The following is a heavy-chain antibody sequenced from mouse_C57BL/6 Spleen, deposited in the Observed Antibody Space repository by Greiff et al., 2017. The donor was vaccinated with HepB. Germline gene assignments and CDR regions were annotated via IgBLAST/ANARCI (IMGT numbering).Heavy chain of an antibody. V-gene: IGHV1-82*01. CDR1: GYAFSSSW. CDR3: ARGSVPVSYWYFDV. D-gene: IGHD2-12*01. J-gene: IGHJ1*03. Sequence: VQLQQSGPELVKPGASVKISCKASGYAFSSSWMNWVKQRPGKGLEWIGRIYPGDGDTNYNGKFKGKATLTADKSSSTAYMQLSSLTSEDSAVYFCARGSVPVSYWYFDVWGTGTTVTVSS. CDR2: IYPGDGDT.